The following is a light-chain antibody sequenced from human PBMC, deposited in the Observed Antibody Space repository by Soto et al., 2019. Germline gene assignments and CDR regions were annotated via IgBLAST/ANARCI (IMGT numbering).Light chain of an antibody. V-gene: IGKV3-11*01. Sequence: EIVLTQSPATLSLSPGERATLSCRASQSVSSYLSWYQQKPGQTPSLLIYDASNRATGIPARFSGGGSGTDFTLTISSLAPEDFAVYYCQQRSTWPRTFGGGTKVEI. CDR2: DAS. CDR1: QSVSSY. J-gene: IGKJ4*01. CDR3: QQRSTWPRT.